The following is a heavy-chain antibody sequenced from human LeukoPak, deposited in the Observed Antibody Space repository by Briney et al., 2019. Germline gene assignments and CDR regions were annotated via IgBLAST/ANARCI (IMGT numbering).Heavy chain of an antibody. J-gene: IGHJ6*03. CDR1: GFTFSTYA. V-gene: IGHV3-23*01. Sequence: GGSLRLSCAASGFTFSTYAMSWVRQAPGKGLEWVSGISGSGDSTYYADSVKGWFTISRDNSKNTLYLQMNSLRAEDTAVYYCAKHQRDIVVVPAGVGYYMDVWGKGTTVTVSS. D-gene: IGHD2-2*01. CDR3: AKHQRDIVVVPAGVGYYMDV. CDR2: ISGSGDST.